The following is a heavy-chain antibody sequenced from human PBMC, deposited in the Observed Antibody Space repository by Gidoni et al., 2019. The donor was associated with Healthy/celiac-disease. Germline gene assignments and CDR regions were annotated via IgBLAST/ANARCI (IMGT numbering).Heavy chain of an antibody. CDR1: GFPFRSYG. J-gene: IGHJ3*02. CDR2: IWYDGSNK. Sequence: QVQLVESGGGVVQPGRSLRLSCAASGFPFRSYGMHWVRQAPGKGLEWVAVIWYDGSNKYYADSVKGRFTISRDNSKNTLYLQMNSLRAEDTAVYYCARALVGATLNAFDIWGQGTMVTVSS. CDR3: ARALVGATLNAFDI. V-gene: IGHV3-33*01. D-gene: IGHD1-26*01.